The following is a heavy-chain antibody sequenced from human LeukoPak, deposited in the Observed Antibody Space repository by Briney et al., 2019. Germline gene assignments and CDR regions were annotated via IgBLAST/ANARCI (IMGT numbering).Heavy chain of an antibody. V-gene: IGHV5-51*01. CDR3: ARQTDFWSGYSSRSWFDP. CDR1: GYSFTSYW. CDR2: IYPGDSDT. Sequence: GESLKISCKGSGYSFTSYWIGWARQMPGKGLEWMGIIYPGDSDTRYSPSFQGQVTISADKSISTAYLQWSSLKASDTAMYYCARQTDFWSGYSSRSWFDPWGQGTLVTVSS. J-gene: IGHJ5*02. D-gene: IGHD3-3*01.